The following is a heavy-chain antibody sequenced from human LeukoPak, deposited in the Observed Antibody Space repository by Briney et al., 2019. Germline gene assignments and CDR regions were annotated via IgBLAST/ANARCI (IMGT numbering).Heavy chain of an antibody. CDR3: AKDFVPRGGSYFPGFDY. V-gene: IGHV3-23*01. CDR2: ISNSGDRT. Sequence: GGSLRLSCAASGFTFSSYAMNWVRQAPGKGLEWVSTISNSGDRTYYADSVKGRFTISRDNSKNTLYLQMNSLRTEDTAVYYCAKDFVPRGGSYFPGFDYWGQGTLVIVSS. J-gene: IGHJ4*02. D-gene: IGHD1-26*01. CDR1: GFTFSSYA.